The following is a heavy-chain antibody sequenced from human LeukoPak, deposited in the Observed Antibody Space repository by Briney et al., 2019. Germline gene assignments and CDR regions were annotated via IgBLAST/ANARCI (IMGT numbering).Heavy chain of an antibody. V-gene: IGHV3-30*18. CDR2: ISYDGSNK. J-gene: IGHJ4*02. Sequence: HPGRSLRLSCAASGFTFSSYGMHWVRQAPGKGLEWVAVISYDGSNKYYADSVKGRFTISRDNSKNTLYLQMNSPRAEDTAVYYCAKDRYSSGCSDYWGQGTLVTVSS. CDR1: GFTFSSYG. D-gene: IGHD6-19*01. CDR3: AKDRYSSGCSDY.